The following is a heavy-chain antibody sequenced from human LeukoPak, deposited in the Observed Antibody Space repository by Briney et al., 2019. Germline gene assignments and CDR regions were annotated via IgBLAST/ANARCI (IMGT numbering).Heavy chain of an antibody. Sequence: SETLSLTCTVSGGSIRSRSYYWGWIRQPPGKGLEWIGSIYYSGGTYYNPSLKSRVTMSVEKSKNQFSLRLSSVTATDTAVYYCALRGYDNSGYGFDIWGQGTMVTVSS. CDR2: IYYSGGT. CDR1: GGSIRSRSYY. CDR3: ALRGYDNSGYGFDI. V-gene: IGHV4-39*01. D-gene: IGHD3-22*01. J-gene: IGHJ3*02.